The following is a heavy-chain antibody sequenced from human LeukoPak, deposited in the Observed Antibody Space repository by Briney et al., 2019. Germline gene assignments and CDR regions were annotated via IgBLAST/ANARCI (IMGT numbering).Heavy chain of an antibody. Sequence: ASVKVSCKASGYTFTSYGISWVRQAPGQGLEWMGWISAYNGNTNYAQKLQGRVTMTTDTSTSTAYMELRSLRSDDTAAYYCARTGDTAMAYDAFDIWGQGTMVTVSS. CDR3: ARTGDTAMAYDAFDI. CDR1: GYTFTSYG. D-gene: IGHD5-18*01. J-gene: IGHJ3*02. V-gene: IGHV1-18*01. CDR2: ISAYNGNT.